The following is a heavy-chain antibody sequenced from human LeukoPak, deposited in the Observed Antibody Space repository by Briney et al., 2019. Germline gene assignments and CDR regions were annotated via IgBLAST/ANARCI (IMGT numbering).Heavy chain of an antibody. V-gene: IGHV1-46*01. CDR2: INPSGGST. Sequence: ASVKVSCKASGYTFTGYYMHWVRQAPGQGLEWMGIINPSGGSTSYAQKFQGRVTMTRDTSTSTVYMELSSLRSEDTAVYYCARLLSDGNFDYWGQGTLVTVSS. CDR3: ARLLSDGNFDY. D-gene: IGHD1-26*01. J-gene: IGHJ4*02. CDR1: GYTFTGYY.